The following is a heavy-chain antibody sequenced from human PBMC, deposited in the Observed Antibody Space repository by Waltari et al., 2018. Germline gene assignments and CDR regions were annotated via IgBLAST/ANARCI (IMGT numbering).Heavy chain of an antibody. J-gene: IGHJ4*02. CDR3: ASDPTLFGIRQNYFDS. CDR2: INQDGET. D-gene: IGHD3-3*01. V-gene: IGHV3-7*04. CDR1: GFGSGAPY. Sequence: EAELVESGGTLVRLGGSLRLSCARPGFGSGAPYMTWVRQAPGKGLEWVASINQDGETDYVDSVKGRFTISRDNAKNTLFLLLNTLGADDSGVYFCASDPTLFGIRQNYFDSWGQGTQVTVSS.